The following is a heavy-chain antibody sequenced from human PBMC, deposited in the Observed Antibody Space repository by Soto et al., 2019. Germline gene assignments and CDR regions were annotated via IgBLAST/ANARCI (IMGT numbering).Heavy chain of an antibody. V-gene: IGHV3-21*06. J-gene: IGHJ5*02. CDR1: TFSMYS. CDR3: TRDEGGSYDSWFHP. D-gene: IGHD1-26*01. CDR2: ISSGAAYI. Sequence: VQVVESGGGLVKPAGSLTLSCNFTFSMYSMNWVRQAPGKGLEWVASISSGAAYIKYAGSVQGRFTISRDNAKNTVSLQMSSLRVEDTAVYFCTRDEGGSYDSWFHPWGQGTQVTVSA.